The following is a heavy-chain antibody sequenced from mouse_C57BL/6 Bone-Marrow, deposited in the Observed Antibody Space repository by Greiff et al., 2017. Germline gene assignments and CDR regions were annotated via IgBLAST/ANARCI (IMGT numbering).Heavy chain of an antibody. V-gene: IGHV5-17*01. Sequence: EVQLVESGGGLVKPGGSLKLSCAASGFTFSDYGMHWVRQAPEKGLEWVAYISSGSSTIYYADTVKGRFPLSRDNAKNTLFLQMTRLRSEDTAMYYCARDDGYSPAWFAYWGQGTLVTVSA. CDR3: ARDDGYSPAWFAY. CDR1: GFTFSDYG. J-gene: IGHJ3*01. D-gene: IGHD2-3*01. CDR2: ISSGSSTI.